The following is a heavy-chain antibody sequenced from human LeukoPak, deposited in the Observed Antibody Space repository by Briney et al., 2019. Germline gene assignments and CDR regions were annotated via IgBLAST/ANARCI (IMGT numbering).Heavy chain of an antibody. D-gene: IGHD4-23*01. CDR1: GFTVSSNY. CDR2: IYSGGST. CDR3: ARHGGGGYGGNSGFDY. Sequence: PGGSLRLSCAASGFTVSSNYMSWVRQAPGKGLEWVSVIYSGGSTYYADSVKGRFTISRDNSKNTLYLQMNSLRAEDTAVYYCARHGGGGYGGNSGFDYWGQGTLVTVSS. J-gene: IGHJ4*02. V-gene: IGHV3-53*01.